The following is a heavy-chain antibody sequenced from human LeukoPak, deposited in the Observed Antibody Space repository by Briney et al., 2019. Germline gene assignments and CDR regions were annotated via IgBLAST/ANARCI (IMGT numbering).Heavy chain of an antibody. J-gene: IGHJ6*03. CDR3: ARAHCSSTSCYEDYYYYMDV. V-gene: IGHV3-21*01. D-gene: IGHD2-2*01. CDR2: ISSGSSYI. CDR1: GFTFSSYS. Sequence: PGGSLRLSCAASGFTFSSYSMNWVRQAPGKGLEWVSSISSGSSYIYYADSVKGRSTISRDNAKNSLYLQMNSLRAEDTAVYYCARAHCSSTSCYEDYYYYMDVWGKGTTVTVSS.